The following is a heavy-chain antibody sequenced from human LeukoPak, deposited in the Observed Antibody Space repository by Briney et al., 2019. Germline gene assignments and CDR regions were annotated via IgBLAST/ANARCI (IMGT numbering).Heavy chain of an antibody. CDR3: ARREDYYGSGSWAFDI. CDR2: INPNSGGT. Sequence: ASVKVSCKASGYTFTGYYMHWVRQAPGQGLEWMGWINPNSGGTNYAQKFQGRVTMTRDTSISTAYMELSRLRSDDTAVYYCARREDYYGSGSWAFDIWGQGTMVTVSS. J-gene: IGHJ3*02. D-gene: IGHD3-10*01. CDR1: GYTFTGYY. V-gene: IGHV1-2*02.